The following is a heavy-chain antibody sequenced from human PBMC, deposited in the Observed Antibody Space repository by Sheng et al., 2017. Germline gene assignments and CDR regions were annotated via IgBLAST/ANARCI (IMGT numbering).Heavy chain of an antibody. CDR2: IYHSGST. CDR3: ARDGSAGGTYYDYVWGSYRYFDY. CDR1: GYSISSGYY. D-gene: IGHD3-16*02. J-gene: IGHJ4*02. Sequence: QVQLQESGPGLVKPSETLSLTCAVSGYSISSGYYWGWIRQPPGKGLEWIGSIYHSGSTYYNPSLKSRVTISVDTSKNQFSLKLSSVTAADTAVYYCARDGSAGGTYYDYVWGSYRYFDYWGQGTLVTVSS. V-gene: IGHV4-38-2*02.